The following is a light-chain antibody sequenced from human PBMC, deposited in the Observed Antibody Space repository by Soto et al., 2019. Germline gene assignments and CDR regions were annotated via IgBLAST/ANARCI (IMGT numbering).Light chain of an antibody. CDR1: QSVSSN. CDR2: GAS. V-gene: IGKV3-20*01. CDR3: QQYGSSPK. J-gene: IGKJ1*01. Sequence: EVVLTQSPGTLSLSPGERGTLACRASQSVSSNLAWYQQKPGQAPRLLIYGASSRATGIPDRFSGSGSGTDFTLTISRLEPEDVAVYYCQQYGSSPKFGQGTKVEIK.